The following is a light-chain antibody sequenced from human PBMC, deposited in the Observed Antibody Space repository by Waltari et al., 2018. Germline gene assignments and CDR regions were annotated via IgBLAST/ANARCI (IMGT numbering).Light chain of an antibody. J-gene: IGKJ1*01. CDR1: QGLGTW. CDR3: QQGNSFPPT. Sequence: DIQITQSPSSVSASVGDRVTITCRASQGLGTWLAWYQQKPGKAPKVLIYGASTLLTGVPSRFSGSGSGTEFTLTITGLQPEDFATYFCQQGNSFPPTFGQGTRVEV. CDR2: GAS. V-gene: IGKV1-12*01.